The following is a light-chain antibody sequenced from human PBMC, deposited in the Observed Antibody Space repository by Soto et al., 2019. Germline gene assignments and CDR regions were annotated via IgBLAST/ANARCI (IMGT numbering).Light chain of an antibody. CDR3: QQYNSYSRT. J-gene: IGKJ1*01. V-gene: IGKV1-5*03. CDR2: KAS. CDR1: QSISSW. Sequence: DIQMTQSPSTLSASVGDRVTITCRASQSISSWLAWYQQKPGKAPKLLIYKASSIESGVPSRFSGSGSGTEFTLTISSLQPDDFATYYCQQYNSYSRTFGHGTKVEIK.